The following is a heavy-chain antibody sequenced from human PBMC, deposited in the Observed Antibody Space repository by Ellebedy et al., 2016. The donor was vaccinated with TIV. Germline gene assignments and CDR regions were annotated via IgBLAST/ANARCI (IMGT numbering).Heavy chain of an antibody. CDR3: ARGGPGGDNWCFGL. CDR1: GFSLTGSD. D-gene: IGHD3-10*01. CDR2: SGSAGDT. V-gene: IGHV3-13*01. J-gene: IGHJ2*01. Sequence: GESLKISCAASGFSLTGSDLHWVRRRRGKGLEWVAASGSAGDTYYPDSVRGRFTISSESAKNSFYLQLNSLPAGDTAVYYCARGGPGGDNWCFGLWGRGTQVTVSS.